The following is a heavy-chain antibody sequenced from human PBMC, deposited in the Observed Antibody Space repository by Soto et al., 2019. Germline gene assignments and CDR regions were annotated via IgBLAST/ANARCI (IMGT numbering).Heavy chain of an antibody. CDR2: IHYSGVT. CDR1: GDSITSSD. Sequence: SETLSLTCAVSGDSITSSDWSWLRQPPGKGLEWIADIHYSGVTNYNPSLKSRVIISLDRSKNQFSLKLSSVTAADTAIYYCARSTIEPRLFMYPFDPWGQGTLVTVSS. CDR3: ARSTIEPRLFMYPFDP. D-gene: IGHD6-6*01. J-gene: IGHJ5*02. V-gene: IGHV4-4*02.